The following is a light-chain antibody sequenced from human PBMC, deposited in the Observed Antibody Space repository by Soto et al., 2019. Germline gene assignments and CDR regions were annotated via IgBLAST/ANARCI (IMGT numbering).Light chain of an antibody. CDR1: QSVSSY. J-gene: IGKJ3*01. CDR2: DAS. V-gene: IGKV3-11*01. Sequence: EIVLTQSPATLSLSPGERATLSCRASQSVSSYLAWYQQKPGKAPRLLIYDASNRATGIPARFSGSGSGTDFTLTITSLEPEDFAVYYCQSGFTFGPGTKVDIK. CDR3: QSGFT.